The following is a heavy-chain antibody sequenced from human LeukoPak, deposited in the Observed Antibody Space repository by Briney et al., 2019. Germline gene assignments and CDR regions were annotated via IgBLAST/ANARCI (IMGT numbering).Heavy chain of an antibody. CDR2: FDPEDGET. J-gene: IGHJ3*02. V-gene: IGHV1-24*01. CDR3: AREHRGAYCGGDCYSAFDI. Sequence: ASVKVSCKVSGYTLTELSMHWVRQAPGKGLEWMGGFDPEDGETIYAQKFQGRVTMTEDTSTDTAYMELSSLRSEDTAVYYCAREHRGAYCGGDCYSAFDIWGQGTMVTVSS. D-gene: IGHD2-21*02. CDR1: GYTLTELS.